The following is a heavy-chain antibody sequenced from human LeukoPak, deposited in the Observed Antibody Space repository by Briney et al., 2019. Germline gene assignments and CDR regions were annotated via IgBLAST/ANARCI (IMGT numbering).Heavy chain of an antibody. CDR3: AKGRGSGNKENWFDP. V-gene: IGHV1-8*01. Sequence: GASVKVSCKASGYTFTTDDINWVRQATGQGLEWMGWMNPNSGNTGYAQKFQGRVTMTRNTSITTAYMELSSLRSGDTALYYCAKGRGSGNKENWFDPWGQGTLVTVSS. CDR2: MNPNSGNT. CDR1: GYTFTTDD. J-gene: IGHJ5*02. D-gene: IGHD6-19*01.